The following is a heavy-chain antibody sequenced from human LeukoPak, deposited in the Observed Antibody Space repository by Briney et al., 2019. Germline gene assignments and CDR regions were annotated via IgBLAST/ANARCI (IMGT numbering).Heavy chain of an antibody. CDR2: INEDGSYK. J-gene: IGHJ4*02. CDR1: GFTFTSYW. V-gene: IGHV3-7*01. CDR3: ARDATRGGDNDY. D-gene: IGHD2-21*02. Sequence: GGPLRLSCAVSGFTFTSYWMSWVRQAPGKGLEWVADINEDGSYKFHADSVKGRLTISRDNSKNSLYLQMSSLRADDTAVYYCARDATRGGDNDYWGQGTRVIVSS.